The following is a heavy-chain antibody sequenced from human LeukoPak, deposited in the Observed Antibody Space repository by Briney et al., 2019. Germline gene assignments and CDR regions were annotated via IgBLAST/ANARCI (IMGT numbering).Heavy chain of an antibody. CDR3: ARGVDL. CDR1: SGSLSGYY. J-gene: IGHJ2*01. Sequence: SETLSLTCGVSSGSLSGYYWRWIRQPPGGGLGWLGEITHSGSPNYNPSLKSRVTISGDTSKKQFSLNLTSVTAADTGVYYCARGVDLWGRGTPVTVSS. CDR2: ITHSGSP. V-gene: IGHV4-34*01.